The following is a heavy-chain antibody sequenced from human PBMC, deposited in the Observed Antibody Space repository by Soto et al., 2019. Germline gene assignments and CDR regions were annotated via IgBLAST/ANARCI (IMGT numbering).Heavy chain of an antibody. Sequence: ASVKVSCKASGYTFFTYDISWVRQAPGQGLEWMGWISTYSGDTKYAQKFQGRVTMTTDTSTTTAYLELRSLRSDDMAVYYCARHNGTKTSENWFEPWGQGTLVTAPQ. CDR3: ARHNGTKTSENWFEP. D-gene: IGHD2-8*01. CDR2: ISTYSGDT. CDR1: GYTFFTYD. J-gene: IGHJ5*02. V-gene: IGHV1-18*03.